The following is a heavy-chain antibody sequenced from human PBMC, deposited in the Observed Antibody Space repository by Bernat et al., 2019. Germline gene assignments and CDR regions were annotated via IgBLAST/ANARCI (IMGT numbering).Heavy chain of an antibody. CDR1: GFTFSSYS. CDR3: ARDRAYFDWLADY. V-gene: IGHV3-21*01. D-gene: IGHD3-9*01. J-gene: IGHJ4*02. CDR2: ISSSSSYI. Sequence: EVQLVESGGGLVKPGGSLRLSCAASGFTFSSYSMNWVRQAPGKGLEWVSSISSSSSYIYYADSVKGRFTISRDNAKNSLYLQTNSLRAEDTAVYYCARDRAYFDWLADYWGQGTLVTVSS.